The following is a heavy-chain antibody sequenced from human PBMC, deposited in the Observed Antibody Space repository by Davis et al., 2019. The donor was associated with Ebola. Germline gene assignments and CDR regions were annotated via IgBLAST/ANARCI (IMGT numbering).Heavy chain of an antibody. CDR3: ARTSIVGTTTTASDI. D-gene: IGHD1-26*01. CDR1: GYTFTNYY. J-gene: IGHJ3*02. V-gene: IGHV1-18*04. CDR2: VSAYNGNT. Sequence: AASVKVSCKASGYTFTNYYMHWVRQAPGQGLEWVGWVSAYNGNTEYARKVQGRVTMTTDTSTGTAYLDLRSLRSDDTAVYFCARTSIVGTTTTASDIWGQGTLVTVSS.